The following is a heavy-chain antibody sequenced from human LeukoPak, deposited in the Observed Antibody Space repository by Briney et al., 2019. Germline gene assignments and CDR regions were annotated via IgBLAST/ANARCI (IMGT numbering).Heavy chain of an antibody. CDR2: TSYSEGT. CDR3: ATADWESFYFDS. D-gene: IGHD1-26*01. J-gene: IGHJ4*02. Sequence: PSENLSLTCTVSGVSVSRGGYYWNWIRQHPGKGLEWIGFTSYSEGTYYNPSLMSRITISVDRSQNQFSLKMRDVTAADTAVYFCATADWESFYFDSWGQGALVAVSS. V-gene: IGHV4-31*03. CDR1: GVSVSRGGYY.